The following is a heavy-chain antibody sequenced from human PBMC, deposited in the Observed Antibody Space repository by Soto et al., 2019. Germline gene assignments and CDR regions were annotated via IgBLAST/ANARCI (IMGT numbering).Heavy chain of an antibody. D-gene: IGHD2-8*01. CDR3: AKDGDDNGPPDSFDY. V-gene: IGHV3-23*01. CDR2: ITGSGGRT. J-gene: IGHJ4*02. CDR1: GFTFSIYA. Sequence: GGSLRLSCAASGFTFSIYAMTWVRQAPEKGLEWVSTITGSGGRTYHADSVKGRFTISRDNSKNTLYLQMDSLRAEDTAVYYCAKDGDDNGPPDSFDYWGQGALVTVSS.